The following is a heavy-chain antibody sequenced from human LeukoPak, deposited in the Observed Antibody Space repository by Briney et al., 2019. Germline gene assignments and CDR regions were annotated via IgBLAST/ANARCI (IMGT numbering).Heavy chain of an antibody. Sequence: GGSLRLSCAASGFTFSSYGMHWVRQTPGKGLEWASAISGSGGNTYYSDSVKGRFTISRDNSKNTLYLQMNSLRAEDTAVYYCAKAKYSSGWYLDYWGQGALVTVSS. V-gene: IGHV3-23*01. D-gene: IGHD6-19*01. CDR3: AKAKYSSGWYLDY. CDR1: GFTFSSYG. J-gene: IGHJ4*02. CDR2: ISGSGGNT.